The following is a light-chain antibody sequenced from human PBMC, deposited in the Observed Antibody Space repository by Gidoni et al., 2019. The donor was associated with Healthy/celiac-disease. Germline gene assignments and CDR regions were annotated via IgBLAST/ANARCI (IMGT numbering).Light chain of an antibody. V-gene: IGKV1-5*01. CDR3: QQYNSYPYT. CDR2: DES. CDR1: QSISSW. Sequence: DIQMTHSPSTLSASVGDRVTITCRASQSISSWLAWCQQKPGKAPKLLIYDESSLERGVPSRFSGSGSGREYTLTISSMQPADFAAYYCQQYNSYPYTFGQGTKLEIK. J-gene: IGKJ2*01.